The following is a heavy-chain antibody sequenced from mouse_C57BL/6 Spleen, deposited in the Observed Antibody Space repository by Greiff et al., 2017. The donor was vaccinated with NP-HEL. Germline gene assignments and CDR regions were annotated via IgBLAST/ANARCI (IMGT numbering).Heavy chain of an antibody. D-gene: IGHD1-1*01. CDR2: INPSNGGT. V-gene: IGHV1-53*01. CDR3: ARDPQYYGSSYWYFDV. J-gene: IGHJ1*03. Sequence: QVQLQQPGTELVKPGASVKLSCKASGYTFTSYWMHWVKQRPGQGLEWIGNINPSNGGTNYNEKFKSKATLTVDKSSSTAYMQLSSLTSEDSAVYYCARDPQYYGSSYWYFDVWGTGTTVTVSS. CDR1: GYTFTSYW.